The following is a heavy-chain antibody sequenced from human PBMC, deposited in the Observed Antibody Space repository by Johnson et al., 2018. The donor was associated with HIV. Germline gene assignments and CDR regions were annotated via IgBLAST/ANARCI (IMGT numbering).Heavy chain of an antibody. CDR1: GFTFSSYW. CDR2: INSDGSST. CDR3: ARRRVAGDDAFDM. D-gene: IGHD6-19*01. J-gene: IGHJ3*02. V-gene: IGHV3-74*02. Sequence: VQLVESGGGLVQPGGSLRLSCAASGFTFSSYWMHWVRQAPGKGLVWVSRINSDGSSTIYADSVKGRFTISRDNAKNSLYLQMNSLRGEDTAVYYCARRRVAGDDAFDMWGQGTMVSVSS.